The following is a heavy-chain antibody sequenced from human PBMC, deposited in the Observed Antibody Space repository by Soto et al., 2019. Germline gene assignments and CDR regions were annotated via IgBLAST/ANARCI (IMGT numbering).Heavy chain of an antibody. CDR2: IYYTGTT. Sequence: PSDSLRLTYALCGSSICSVNWCGWIRQPPGDGLEWVWYIYYTGTTYYNPSLKMPFTISGDTSNDQFSLSLSSVRAVDTAIYYFTITRGDPTFHGLHXWAQATLVTVSX. J-gene: IGHJ4*02. CDR3: TITRGDPTFHGLHX. V-gene: IGHV4-28*01. CDR1: GSSICSVNW. D-gene: IGHD5-12*01.